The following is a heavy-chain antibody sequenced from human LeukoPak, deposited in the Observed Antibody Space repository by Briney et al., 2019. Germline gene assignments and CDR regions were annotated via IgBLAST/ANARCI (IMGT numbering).Heavy chain of an antibody. CDR3: ARPQFSIAAAVSYNWFDP. D-gene: IGHD6-13*01. CDR2: INPNSGGT. J-gene: IGHJ5*02. CDR1: GYTFTGYY. Sequence: ASVKVSCKASGYTFTGYYMHWVRQAPGQGLEWMGWINPNSGGTNYAQKFQGRVTMTRDTSISTAYMELSRLRSDDTAVSYCARPQFSIAAAVSYNWFDPWGQGTLVTVSS. V-gene: IGHV1-2*02.